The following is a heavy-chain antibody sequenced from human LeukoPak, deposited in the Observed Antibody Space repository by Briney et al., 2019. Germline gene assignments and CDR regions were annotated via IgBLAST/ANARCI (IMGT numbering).Heavy chain of an antibody. CDR2: IKQDGSET. CDR1: GFTFSSYW. CDR3: ARLNYYANKGPDAFDI. D-gene: IGHD3-10*01. Sequence: GASLRLSCAASGFTFSSYWMTWVRQAPGKGLEWVANIKQDGSETYYVDSVKGRFTISRDNAKNSLYLQMNSLRTEDTAVYSCARLNYYANKGPDAFDIWGQGTLVTASS. V-gene: IGHV3-7*01. J-gene: IGHJ3*02.